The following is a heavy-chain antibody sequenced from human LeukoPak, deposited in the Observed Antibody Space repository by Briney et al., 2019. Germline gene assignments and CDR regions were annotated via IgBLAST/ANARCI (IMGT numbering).Heavy chain of an antibody. CDR1: GFTFNTFN. CDR3: ARGHYDVLAASYKWTPDY. J-gene: IGHJ4*02. CDR2: ITSGGDYI. Sequence: GGSLRLSCAASGFTFNTFNMNWVRQAPGKGLEWISAITSGGDYIYYADSVKGRFTTSRDNAKNSLSLQLNSLRVEDTAVYYCARGHYDVLAASYKWTPDYWGQGTLVTVSS. V-gene: IGHV3-21*01. D-gene: IGHD3-9*01.